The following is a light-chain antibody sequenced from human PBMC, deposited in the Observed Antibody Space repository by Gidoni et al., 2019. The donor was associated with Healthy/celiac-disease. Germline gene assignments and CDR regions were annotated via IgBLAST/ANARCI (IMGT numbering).Light chain of an antibody. Sequence: DIQLTQSPSFLSASVGDRVTITCRASQGISSYLAWYQQKPGKAPKLLIYAASTLQSGVPSRFSGSGSWTEFTLTISSLQPEDFATYYCQQLNRFGGGTKVEIK. CDR3: QQLNR. J-gene: IGKJ4*02. CDR2: AAS. V-gene: IGKV1-9*01. CDR1: QGISSY.